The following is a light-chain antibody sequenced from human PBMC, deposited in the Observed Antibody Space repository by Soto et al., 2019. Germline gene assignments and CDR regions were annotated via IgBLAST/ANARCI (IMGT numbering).Light chain of an antibody. CDR2: DNN. CDR3: GTWDSGLSVYV. Sequence: QSVLTQPPSVSAAPGQRVTISCSGSSSNVGNNYVSWYQQLPGTAPKLLIYDNNKRPSGTPDRFSGSKSGTSATLGITGLQTGDEADYYCGTWDSGLSVYVFGTGTKLTVL. J-gene: IGLJ1*01. CDR1: SSNVGNNY. V-gene: IGLV1-51*01.